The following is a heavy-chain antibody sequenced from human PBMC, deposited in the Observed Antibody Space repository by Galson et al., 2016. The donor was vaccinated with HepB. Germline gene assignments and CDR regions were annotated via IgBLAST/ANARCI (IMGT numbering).Heavy chain of an antibody. D-gene: IGHD3-10*01. Sequence: SLRLSCAASGFIFSNYSMNWVRQAPGKGLECISYITSSSNTIYYADSVKGRFTISRDNARNSLYLQMNSLRAEDTAVYYCASAPIPVLLWFDNFDYWGQGTLVTVSS. CDR1: GFIFSNYS. CDR3: ASAPIPVLLWFDNFDY. CDR2: ITSSSNTI. J-gene: IGHJ4*02. V-gene: IGHV3-48*04.